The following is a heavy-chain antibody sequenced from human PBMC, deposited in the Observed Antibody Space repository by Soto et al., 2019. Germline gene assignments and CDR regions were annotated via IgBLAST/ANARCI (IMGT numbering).Heavy chain of an antibody. J-gene: IGHJ4*02. V-gene: IGHV1-8*01. CDR3: ARGSSIAARRSYDS. CDR2: LNPHSGKA. D-gene: IGHD6-6*01. Sequence: ASVKVSCKASGYTFTIHDIHWVRQAPGQGLEWMGGLNPHSGKAAYAQRFQGRLTMTGNASTSTAYMELSGLRSEDTAMYYCARGSSIAARRSYDSWGQGTLVTVSP. CDR1: GYTFTIHD.